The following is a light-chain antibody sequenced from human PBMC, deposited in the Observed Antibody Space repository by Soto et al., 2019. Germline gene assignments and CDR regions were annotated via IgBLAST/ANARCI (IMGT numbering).Light chain of an antibody. CDR3: QQSYRAPYT. V-gene: IGKV1-39*01. Sequence: DIQMTQSPSSLSASVGDRVTITCRASQSISNFLNWYQHKPGKAPDLLIYAASTLFSGVPSRFRGSGSGTDFTLTITSLQPEDFATYYCQQSYRAPYTFGQGTKLEIK. J-gene: IGKJ2*01. CDR1: QSISNF. CDR2: AAS.